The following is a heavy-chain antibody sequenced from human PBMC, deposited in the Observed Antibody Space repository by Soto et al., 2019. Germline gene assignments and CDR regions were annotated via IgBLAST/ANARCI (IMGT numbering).Heavy chain of an antibody. V-gene: IGHV4-39*01. Sequence: SETLSLTCTVSGGSISSSSYYWGWIRQPPGKGLEWIGSIYYSGSTYYNPSLKSRVTISVDTSKNQFSLKLSSVTAADTAVYYCARTLSSWPPMGAFDIWGQGTMVTVSS. CDR1: GGSISSSSYY. D-gene: IGHD6-13*01. CDR3: ARTLSSWPPMGAFDI. J-gene: IGHJ3*02. CDR2: IYYSGST.